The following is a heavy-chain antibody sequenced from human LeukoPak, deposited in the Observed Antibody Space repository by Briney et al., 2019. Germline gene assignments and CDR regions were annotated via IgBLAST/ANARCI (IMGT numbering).Heavy chain of an antibody. D-gene: IGHD4-17*01. V-gene: IGHV3-9*01. CDR3: AKSQSSTVPYYFDY. J-gene: IGHJ4*02. CDR1: GFTFDDYA. CDR2: ISWNSGSI. Sequence: GGSLRLSCAASGFTFDDYAMHWVRQAPGKGLEWVSGISWNSGSIGYADSVKGRFTISRDNAENSLYLQMNSLRAEDTALYYCAKSQSSTVPYYFDYWGQGTLVTVSS.